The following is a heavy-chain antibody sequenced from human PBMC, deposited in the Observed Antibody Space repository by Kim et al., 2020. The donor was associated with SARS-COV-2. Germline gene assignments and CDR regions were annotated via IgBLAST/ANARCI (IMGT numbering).Heavy chain of an antibody. V-gene: IGHV3-33*01. CDR2: K. J-gene: IGHJ4*02. CDR3: GGDRGNYCLDC. Sequence: KYVADSVKGRFTISGDNSKNTLYLQKKSLRAEDTAVYYCGGDRGNYCLDCWGQGTLVTVSS. D-gene: IGHD1-26*01.